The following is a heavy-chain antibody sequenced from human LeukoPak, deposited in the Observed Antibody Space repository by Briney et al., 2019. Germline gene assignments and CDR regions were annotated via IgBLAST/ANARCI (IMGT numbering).Heavy chain of an antibody. Sequence: ASVKVSCKAFGYTFTSYYMHWVTQAPGQRLEWMGWINPNSGGTNYAQTLQGRVTMTRATSISTANMELSRLRSDDPAVYYCARGAAARPFDYWGQGTLVTVSS. J-gene: IGHJ4*02. CDR2: INPNSGGT. CDR3: ARGAAARPFDY. V-gene: IGHV1-2*02. D-gene: IGHD6-6*01. CDR1: GYTFTSYY.